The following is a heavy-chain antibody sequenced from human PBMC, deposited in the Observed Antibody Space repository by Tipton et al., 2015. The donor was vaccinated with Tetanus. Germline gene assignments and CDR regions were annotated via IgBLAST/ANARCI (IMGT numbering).Heavy chain of an antibody. CDR1: GASFSGSF. V-gene: IGHV4-34*01. J-gene: IGHJ4*02. CDR2: IRPGGSP. D-gene: IGHD3-3*01. CDR3: ARANNDFPKKGPFDY. Sequence: LRLSCAVSGASFSGSFWSWVRQPPGQGLEWVGEIRPGGSPYYNPSLKNRATISVDTSKNHFSLNLNSVTAADTAVYYCARANNDFPKKGPFDYWGQGTLVIVSS.